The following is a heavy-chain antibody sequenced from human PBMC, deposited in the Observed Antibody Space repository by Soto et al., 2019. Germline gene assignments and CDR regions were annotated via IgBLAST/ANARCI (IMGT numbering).Heavy chain of an antibody. Sequence: QVQLVESGGGVVQPGRSLRLSCAASGFTFSSYAMHWVRQAPGKGLEWVAVISYDGSNKYYADSVKGRFTISRDNSKNTLYLQMNSLRAEDKAVYYCARDIYGGLDYWGQGTLVTVSS. CDR1: GFTFSSYA. CDR2: ISYDGSNK. CDR3: ARDIYGGLDY. D-gene: IGHD3-10*01. J-gene: IGHJ4*02. V-gene: IGHV3-30-3*01.